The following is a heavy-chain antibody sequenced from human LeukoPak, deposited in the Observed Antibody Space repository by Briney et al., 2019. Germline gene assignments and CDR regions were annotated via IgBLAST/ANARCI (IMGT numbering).Heavy chain of an antibody. CDR2: VYHSGTT. CDR3: ARAVGASGSRYFDY. Sequence: SGTLSLTYAVSGGTINSVDWWSWVRQSPGKGLEWIGEVYHSGTTNYNPSLKSRVTISVDKSKNQFSLKLSSVSAADTAVYYCARAVGASGSRYFDYWGQGTLVTVSS. J-gene: IGHJ4*02. D-gene: IGHD3-10*01. V-gene: IGHV4-4*02. CDR1: GGTINSVDW.